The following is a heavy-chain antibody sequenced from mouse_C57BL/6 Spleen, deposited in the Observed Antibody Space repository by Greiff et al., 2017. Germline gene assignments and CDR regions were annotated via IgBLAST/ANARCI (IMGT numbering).Heavy chain of an antibody. CDR3: ARGENYYGSSLDY. CDR1: GYTFTDHT. D-gene: IGHD1-1*01. CDR2: IYPRDGST. V-gene: IGHV1-78*01. J-gene: IGHJ2*01. Sequence: VQLQESDAELVKPGASVKISCKVSGYTFTDHTIHWMKQRPEQGLEWIGYIYPRDGSTKYNEKFKGKATLTADKSSSTAYMQLNSLTSEDSAVYFCARGENYYGSSLDYWGQGTTLTVSS.